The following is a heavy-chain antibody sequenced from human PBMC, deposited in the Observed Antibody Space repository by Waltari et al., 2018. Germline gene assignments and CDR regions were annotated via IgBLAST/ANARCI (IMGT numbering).Heavy chain of an antibody. J-gene: IGHJ6*02. D-gene: IGHD6-6*01. CDR3: TRAFVNIAARGMDV. CDR1: GFTFSGTW. V-gene: IGHV3-74*01. CDR2: IDSDGRST. Sequence: EVQLVESGGSLVQPGGSLRLSCIASGFTFSGTWMYWVRQAPGKGLVLVSRIDSDGRSTSYADSVKGRFTISRDNAKNTLYLQMNTLRAEDTAVYYCTRAFVNIAARGMDVWGQGTTVTVSS.